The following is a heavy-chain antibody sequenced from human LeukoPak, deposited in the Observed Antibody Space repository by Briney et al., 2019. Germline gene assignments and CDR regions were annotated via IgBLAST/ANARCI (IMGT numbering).Heavy chain of an antibody. CDR3: ARDFSRRDDAFDI. CDR1: GFTVSGNY. V-gene: IGHV3-66*01. Sequence: GGSLRLSCAASGFTVSGNYMSWVRQAPGKGLEWVSVIHSGGSTYYADSVKGRFTISRDNSKYTLYLQMNSLRAEDTAVYYCARDFSRRDDAFDIWGQGTMVTVSS. J-gene: IGHJ3*02. CDR2: IHSGGST. D-gene: IGHD2/OR15-2a*01.